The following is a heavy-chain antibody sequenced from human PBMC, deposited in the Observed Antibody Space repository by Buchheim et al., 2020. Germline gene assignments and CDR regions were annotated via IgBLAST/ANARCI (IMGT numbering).Heavy chain of an antibody. CDR3: ARDRSNSAATFDY. Sequence: EVQLVESGGGLVQPGGSLRLSCAASGFTFSTYWMSWVRQAPGKGLEWVANMNQDGTQRYYVGSVKGRFTISRDKAQNYPSLQMNSLRVEDTAVYYCARDRSNSAATFDYWGQGTL. V-gene: IGHV3-7*03. CDR2: MNQDGTQR. J-gene: IGHJ4*02. CDR1: GFTFSTYW. D-gene: IGHD6-13*01.